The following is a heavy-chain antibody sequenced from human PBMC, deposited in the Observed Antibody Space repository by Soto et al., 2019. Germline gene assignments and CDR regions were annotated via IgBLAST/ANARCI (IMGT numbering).Heavy chain of an antibody. D-gene: IGHD2-8*02. J-gene: IGHJ4*02. CDR3: ARIVVGATGDL. Sequence: SETLSLTCSVSGDSVSSDRYFWTWIRQPPGKGLEWIAYISYTGDTNYNPSLKSRVTISVDTSRNQFSLTLTSVTAADTAVYFWARIVVGATGDLWGQGSLVTVSS. CDR1: GDSVSSDRYF. V-gene: IGHV4-61*01. CDR2: ISYTGDT.